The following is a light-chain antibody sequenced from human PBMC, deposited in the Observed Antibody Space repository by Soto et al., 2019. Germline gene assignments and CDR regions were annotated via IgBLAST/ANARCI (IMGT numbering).Light chain of an antibody. Sequence: EIVMTQSPVTLSVSPGARATLSCRASQTVRSNLAWYQQKPGQAPRLLIYSASLKPAGIPDRFSGSGSGTDFTLTISRLEPEDFAVYYCQQYGSSPTTFGQGTKVDI. V-gene: IGKV3-20*01. CDR3: QQYGSSPTT. CDR1: QTVRSN. CDR2: SAS. J-gene: IGKJ1*01.